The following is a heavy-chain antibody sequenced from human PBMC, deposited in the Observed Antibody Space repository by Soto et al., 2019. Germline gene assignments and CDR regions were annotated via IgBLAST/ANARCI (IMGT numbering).Heavy chain of an antibody. V-gene: IGHV4-61*01. CDR2: VYFSRTT. J-gene: IGHJ6*02. CDR3: ARWVYGMDV. Sequence: NPSETLSLTCTVSGGSVSSGYHYWSWIRQPPGKGLEWIGYVYFSRTTNYNPSLKSRVTISVDTSKNQFSLRLSSVTAADTALYYCARWVYGMDVWGQGTTVTVSS. CDR1: GGSVSSGYHY.